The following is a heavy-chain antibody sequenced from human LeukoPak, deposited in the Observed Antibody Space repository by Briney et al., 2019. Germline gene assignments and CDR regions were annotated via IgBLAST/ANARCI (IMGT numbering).Heavy chain of an antibody. J-gene: IGHJ4*02. CDR2: IKQDGSEK. D-gene: IGHD3-3*01. V-gene: IGHV3-7*01. CDR1: GFTFSSYW. Sequence: PGGSLRLSCAASGFTFSSYWMSCVRQAPGKGLEWVANIKQDGSEKYYVDSVKGRFTISRDNAKNSLYLQMNSLRAEDTAVYYCARDLGIDDFWSGFWGQGTLVTVSS. CDR3: ARDLGIDDFWSGF.